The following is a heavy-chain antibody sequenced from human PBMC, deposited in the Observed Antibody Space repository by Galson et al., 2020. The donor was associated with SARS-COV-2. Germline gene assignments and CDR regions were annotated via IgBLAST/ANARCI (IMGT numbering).Heavy chain of an antibody. Sequence: ASVKVYCKASGYTFSSYNMNWVRQATGHGPEWMGWMNPNSGNTGHAQKFQGRVTITRNTSINTVYMELSSLRSEDTAVYYCARGRSGFDSSGPYHYYYYMDVWGKGTTVTISS. CDR1: GYTFSSYN. J-gene: IGHJ6*03. CDR2: MNPNSGNT. V-gene: IGHV1-8*03. D-gene: IGHD3-22*01. CDR3: ARGRSGFDSSGPYHYYYYMDV.